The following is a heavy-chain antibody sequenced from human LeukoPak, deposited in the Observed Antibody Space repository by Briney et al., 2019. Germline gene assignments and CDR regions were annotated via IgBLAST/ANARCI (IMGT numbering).Heavy chain of an antibody. CDR1: GYTFTSYY. Sequence: ASVKVSCKASGYTFTSYYMHWVRQAPGKGLEWMGGFDPEDGETIYAQKFQGRVTMTEDTSTDTAYMELSSLRSEDTAVYYCASIAVAASGYYWGQGTLVTVSS. V-gene: IGHV1-24*01. CDR3: ASIAVAASGYY. CDR2: FDPEDGET. D-gene: IGHD6-19*01. J-gene: IGHJ4*02.